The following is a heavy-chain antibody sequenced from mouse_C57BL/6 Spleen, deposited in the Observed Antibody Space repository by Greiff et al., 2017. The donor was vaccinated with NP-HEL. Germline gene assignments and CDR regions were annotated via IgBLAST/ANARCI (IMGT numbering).Heavy chain of an antibody. CDR2: IYPRSGNT. CDR3: ARSHGSSYDYAMDY. Sequence: QVHVKQSGAELARPGASVKLSCKASGYTFTSYGISWVKQRTGQGLEWIGEIYPRSGNTYYNEKFKGKATLTADKSSSTAYMELRSLTSEDSAVYFCARSHGSSYDYAMDYWGQGTSVTVSS. D-gene: IGHD1-1*01. V-gene: IGHV1-81*01. J-gene: IGHJ4*01. CDR1: GYTFTSYG.